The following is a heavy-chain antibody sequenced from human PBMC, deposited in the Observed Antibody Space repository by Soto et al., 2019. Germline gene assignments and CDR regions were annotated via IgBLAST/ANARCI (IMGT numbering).Heavy chain of an antibody. J-gene: IGHJ5*02. V-gene: IGHV1-18*04. Sequence: XSVKVSCKASGYTFTGHYMHWVRQAPGQGLEWMGWISAYNGNTNYAQKLQGRVTMTTDTSTSTAYMELRSLRSDDTAVYYCARDRMDDFWSGYYNGGGWFDPWGQGTLVTGSS. CDR2: ISAYNGNT. D-gene: IGHD3-3*01. CDR1: GYTFTGHY. CDR3: ARDRMDDFWSGYYNGGGWFDP.